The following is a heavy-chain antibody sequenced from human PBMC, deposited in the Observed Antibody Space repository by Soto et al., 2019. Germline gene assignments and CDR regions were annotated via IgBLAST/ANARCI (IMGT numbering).Heavy chain of an antibody. CDR1: GGSISSSSYY. V-gene: IGHV4-39*01. D-gene: IGHD2-15*01. J-gene: IGHJ4*02. Sequence: QLQLQESGPGLVKPSETLSLTCTVSGGSISSSSYYWGWIRQPPGKGLEWIGSIYYSGSTYYNPSLKSRVTISVDTSKNQFSLKLSSVTAADTAVYYCARHGSPFGVVVVVALDYWGQGTLVTVSS. CDR2: IYYSGST. CDR3: ARHGSPFGVVVVVALDY.